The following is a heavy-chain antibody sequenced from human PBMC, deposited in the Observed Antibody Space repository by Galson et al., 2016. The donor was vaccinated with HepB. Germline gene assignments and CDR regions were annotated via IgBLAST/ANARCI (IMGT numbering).Heavy chain of an antibody. CDR2: ISGSGNSI. D-gene: IGHD4-17*01. J-gene: IGHJ2*01. V-gene: IGHV3-23*01. CDR1: GLTLSSYA. Sequence: SLRLSCAASGLTLSSYAVTWVRQDPGKGLEWVSTISGSGNSILYGDSVKGRFTISRDNSKNIVYLQMNSLRAEDTALYYCAKDPNGDYIGAYDSWGRGSLVTVSS. CDR3: AKDPNGDYIGAYDS.